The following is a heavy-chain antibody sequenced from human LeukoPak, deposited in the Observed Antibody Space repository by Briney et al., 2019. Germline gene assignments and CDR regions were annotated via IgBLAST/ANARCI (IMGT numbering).Heavy chain of an antibody. V-gene: IGHV3-7*03. J-gene: IGHJ4*02. CDR2: IKQDGSEI. CDR3: VRDKLTGASRLDY. CDR1: GFTFSNYW. D-gene: IGHD7-27*01. Sequence: GGSLRLSCAASGFTFSNYWMSWVRQAPGKELEWVANIKQDGSEIYYVDSVKGRFTNSRDNAKNSLYLQMNSLRAEDTAVYYCVRDKLTGASRLDYWGQGTLVTVSS.